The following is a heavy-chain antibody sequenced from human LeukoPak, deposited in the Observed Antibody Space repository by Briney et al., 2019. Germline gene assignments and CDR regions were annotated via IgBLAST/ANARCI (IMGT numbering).Heavy chain of an antibody. CDR3: ATGYSGYDLFDY. Sequence: ASVKVSCKVSGYTLTELSMHWVRQAPGKGLEWMGGSDPEDGETIYAQKFQGRVTMTEDTSTDTAYMELSSLRSEDTAVYYCATGYSGYDLFDYWGQGALVTVSS. V-gene: IGHV1-24*01. CDR2: SDPEDGET. J-gene: IGHJ4*02. CDR1: GYTLTELS. D-gene: IGHD5-12*01.